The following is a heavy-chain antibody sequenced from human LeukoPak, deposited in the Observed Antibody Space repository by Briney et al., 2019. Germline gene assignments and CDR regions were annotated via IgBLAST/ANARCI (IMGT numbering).Heavy chain of an antibody. Sequence: PGGSLRLSCAASGFTFSSYWMSWVRQAPGKGLEWVANIKQDGSEKYYVDSVKGRFTISRDNAKNSLYLQMNSLRAEDTAVYYCARATYYYGSGSLTEEDYYYYYYMDVWGKGTTVTVSS. J-gene: IGHJ6*03. V-gene: IGHV3-7*04. CDR3: ARATYYYGSGSLTEEDYYYYYYMDV. D-gene: IGHD3-10*01. CDR1: GFTFSSYW. CDR2: IKQDGSEK.